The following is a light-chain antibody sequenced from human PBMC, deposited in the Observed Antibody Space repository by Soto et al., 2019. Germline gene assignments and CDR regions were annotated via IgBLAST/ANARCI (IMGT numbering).Light chain of an antibody. Sequence: EIVMTQSPATLSVSPGERATLSCRASQSVSSNLAWYQQKPGQAPRLLIYGASTRATGIPARFIGSGSGTEFTRTFSSLQSEDFAVYYCQHYNSSPRTFGQGTKVEIK. V-gene: IGKV3-15*01. CDR1: QSVSSN. CDR3: QHYNSSPRT. CDR2: GAS. J-gene: IGKJ1*01.